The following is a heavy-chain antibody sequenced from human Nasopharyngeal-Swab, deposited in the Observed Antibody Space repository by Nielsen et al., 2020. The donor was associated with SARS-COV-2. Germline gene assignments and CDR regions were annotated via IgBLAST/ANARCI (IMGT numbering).Heavy chain of an antibody. V-gene: IGHV1-69*01. CDR3: ARGEGPLGYFDY. D-gene: IGHD6-13*01. J-gene: IGHJ4*02. Sequence: WVRQAPGQGLEWMGGIIPIFGTANYAQKFQGRVTITADESTSTAYMELSSLRSEDTAVYYCARGEGPLGYFDYWGQGTLVTFSS. CDR2: IIPIFGTA.